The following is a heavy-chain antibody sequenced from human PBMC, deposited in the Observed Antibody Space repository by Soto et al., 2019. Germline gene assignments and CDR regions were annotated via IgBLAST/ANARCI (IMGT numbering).Heavy chain of an antibody. D-gene: IGHD1-26*01. CDR2: IYYSGST. J-gene: IGHJ4*02. V-gene: IGHV4-39*01. CDR1: GGSTGSSFYY. CDR3: ARHVRGATWAYFDF. Sequence: SSETLSLTCTVSGGSTGSSFYYWGWVRQPPGMGLEWIGTIYYSGSTNYNPALQSRVTISIDTSKNQFSLNLSSVTAADTAVYYCARHVRGATWAYFDFWGQGTLGTV.